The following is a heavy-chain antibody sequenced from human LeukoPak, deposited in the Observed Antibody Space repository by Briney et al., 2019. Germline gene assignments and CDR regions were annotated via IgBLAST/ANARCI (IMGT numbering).Heavy chain of an antibody. CDR3: ARHSSQSHFDY. J-gene: IGHJ4*02. CDR2: VNNYNGNT. Sequence: ASVKVSCKASGYXFASYALSWVRQAPGQGHEWMGWVNNYNGNTDYARNLQGRVTMTTETSTNTAYMELRSLRSDDTAVYFCARHSSQSHFDYWGQGTLVTVSS. D-gene: IGHD3-22*01. CDR1: GYXFASYA. V-gene: IGHV1-18*01.